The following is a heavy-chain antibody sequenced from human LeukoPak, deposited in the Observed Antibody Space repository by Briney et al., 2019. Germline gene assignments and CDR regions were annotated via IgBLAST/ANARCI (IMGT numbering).Heavy chain of an antibody. CDR1: GFTFSSYE. CDR2: ISSSGTTI. CDR3: ARVGVVVAATGNLWFDP. V-gene: IGHV3-48*03. J-gene: IGHJ5*02. Sequence: PGGSLRLSCAASGFTFSSYEMNWVRQAPGKGLEWVSYISSSGTTIYYADSVKGRFTISRDNAKNSLYLQMNSLRAEGTADYCARVGVVVAATGNLWFDPWGQGTLVTVSS. D-gene: IGHD2-15*01.